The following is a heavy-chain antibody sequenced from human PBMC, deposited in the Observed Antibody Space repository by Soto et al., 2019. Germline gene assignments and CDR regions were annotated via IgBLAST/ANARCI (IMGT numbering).Heavy chain of an antibody. V-gene: IGHV3-21*01. CDR2: ISKSGYT. CDR3: AREYSIIIQTVSDF. D-gene: IGHD4-4*01. J-gene: IGHJ4*02. CDR1: GFAFNNYC. Sequence: PGGSLRLSCTVSGFAFNNYCINWVRQAPWKGLEWVSSISKSGYTYYSDSVKGRFAISRDNAKSSVSLQMNTLRVEETAVYYCAREYSIIIQTVSDFWGQGTLVTVSS.